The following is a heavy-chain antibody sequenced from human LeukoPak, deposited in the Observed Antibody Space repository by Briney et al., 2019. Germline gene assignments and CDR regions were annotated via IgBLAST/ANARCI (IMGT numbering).Heavy chain of an antibody. CDR1: GFIFSTYS. Sequence: PGGSLRLSCAASGFIFSTYSMNWVRQAPGKGLEWVSSISSSSTYIYYADSVKGRLTISRDNAKNSLYLQMNSLRAEDTAVYYCARGGCSGGSCYSGFDSWGQGTLVPVSS. V-gene: IGHV3-21*01. D-gene: IGHD2-15*01. CDR3: ARGGCSGGSCYSGFDS. CDR2: ISSSSTYI. J-gene: IGHJ4*02.